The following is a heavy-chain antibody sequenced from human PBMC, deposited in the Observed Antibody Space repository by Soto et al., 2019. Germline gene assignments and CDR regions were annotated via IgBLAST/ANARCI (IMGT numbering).Heavy chain of an antibody. CDR2: IYYSGST. CDR3: ARESPDDSSGYYRDWFAP. V-gene: IGHV4-30-4*01. CDR1: GGSISSGDYY. Sequence: QVQLQESGPGLVKPSQTLSLTCTVSGGSISSGDYYWSWIRQPPGKGLEWIGYIYYSGSTSYNQSLTSRLTISVDTSKNQFALKLSSVTAADTGVYYCARESPDDSSGYYRDWFAPWGQGTLVTV. J-gene: IGHJ5*02. D-gene: IGHD3-22*01.